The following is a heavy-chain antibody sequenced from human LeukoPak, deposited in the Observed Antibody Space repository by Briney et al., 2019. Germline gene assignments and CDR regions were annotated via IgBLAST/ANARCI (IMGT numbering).Heavy chain of an antibody. CDR3: ARTDDAFHI. CDR1: GGSISSSSYY. V-gene: IGHV4-61*01. Sequence: SETLSLTCTVSGGSISSSSYYWSWIRQPPGKGLEWIGHIFYSGSTNYNPSLKSRVTISLVMSKNQISLKLSSVTTADTAMYYCARTDDAFHIWGHGTTVTVSS. D-gene: IGHD2-21*02. J-gene: IGHJ3*02. CDR2: IFYSGST.